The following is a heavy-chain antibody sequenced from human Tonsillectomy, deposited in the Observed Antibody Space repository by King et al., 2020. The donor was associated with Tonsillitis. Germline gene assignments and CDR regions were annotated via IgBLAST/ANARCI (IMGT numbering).Heavy chain of an antibody. Sequence: VQLVESGGGLVKPGGSLRLSCAASGFTFSSYSMNWVRQAPGKGLEWVSSISSSSSYIYYGDSVKGRFTISRDNAKNSLYLQMNSLRAEDTALYYCTRGHCSSTSCYNGVDYWGQGTLVTVSS. CDR3: TRGHCSSTSCYNGVDY. J-gene: IGHJ4*02. CDR2: ISSSSSYI. D-gene: IGHD2-2*02. CDR1: GFTFSSYS. V-gene: IGHV3-21*01.